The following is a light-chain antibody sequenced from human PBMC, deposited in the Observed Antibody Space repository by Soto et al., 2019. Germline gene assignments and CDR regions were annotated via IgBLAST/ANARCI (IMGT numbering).Light chain of an antibody. CDR3: QQSYNSPFN. Sequence: AIQMTQSPSSLSASVGDRVTITGRASQGITNDLGWYQQKSGQAPKLLINAASTLRSGVPSRFSGSGSGTDFTLTIDSLQPEDFATYYCQQSYNSPFNFGPGTKVDIK. J-gene: IGKJ3*01. V-gene: IGKV1-6*01. CDR2: AAS. CDR1: QGITND.